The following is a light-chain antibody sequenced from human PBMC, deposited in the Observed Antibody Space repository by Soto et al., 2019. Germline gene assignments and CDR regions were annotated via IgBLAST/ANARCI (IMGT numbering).Light chain of an antibody. J-gene: IGKJ1*01. CDR2: GAS. Sequence: EIVLTQSPGTLSLSPGERATLSCRASQSVSSSYLAWYQQKPGQAPRLLIYGASNRATGISDRFRGSGSGTDFTITISRLEPEDFAVYYCQQYATSRTFGQGTTVEIK. V-gene: IGKV3-20*01. CDR3: QQYATSRT. CDR1: QSVSSSY.